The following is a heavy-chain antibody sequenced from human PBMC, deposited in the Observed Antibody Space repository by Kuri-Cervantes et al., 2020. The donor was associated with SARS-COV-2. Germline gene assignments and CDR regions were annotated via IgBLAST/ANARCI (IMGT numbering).Heavy chain of an antibody. J-gene: IGHJ4*02. CDR3: TTAGLVGNMYYFDY. Sequence: GGSLRLSCAASGFTFSSYTMSWVRQAPGKGLEWVGRIKSKTDGGTTDYAAPVKGRFTISRDDSKNTLYLQMNSLKTEDTAVYYCTTAGLVGNMYYFDYWGQGTLVTVSS. D-gene: IGHD2-15*01. CDR2: IKSKTDGGTT. V-gene: IGHV3-15*01. CDR1: GFTFSSYT.